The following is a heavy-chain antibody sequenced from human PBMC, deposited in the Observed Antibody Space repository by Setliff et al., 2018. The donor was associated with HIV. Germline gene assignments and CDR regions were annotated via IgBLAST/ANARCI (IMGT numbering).Heavy chain of an antibody. D-gene: IGHD3-22*01. CDR3: AKRDYEDSTSYAPFFQY. CDR1: GFTFSSYA. Sequence: GGSLRLSCSASGFTFSSYAMHWVRQAPGKGLEYVSAISKNSFSIYYTDSAKGRFTVSRDNSQNTLYLQMNSLTAEDTAIYYCAKRDYEDSTSYAPFFQYWGQGTLVTVSS. J-gene: IGHJ1*01. CDR2: ISKNSFSI. V-gene: IGHV3-64*04.